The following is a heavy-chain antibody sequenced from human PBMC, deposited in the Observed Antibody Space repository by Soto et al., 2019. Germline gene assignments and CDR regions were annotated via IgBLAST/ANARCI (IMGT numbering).Heavy chain of an antibody. J-gene: IGHJ4*02. CDR3: ARDRGHHDSSGYYRAPFDY. CDR1: GASVRSGGYY. V-gene: IGHV4-61*08. Sequence: SETLSLTCTVSGASVRSGGYYWSWIRQPPGKGLEWIGYIHDSGSTHYNPSLKSRITISVDTSKNQFSLKLNSVISADTAVYYCARDRGHHDSSGYYRAPFDYWGLRILVTVSS. CDR2: IHDSGST. D-gene: IGHD3-22*01.